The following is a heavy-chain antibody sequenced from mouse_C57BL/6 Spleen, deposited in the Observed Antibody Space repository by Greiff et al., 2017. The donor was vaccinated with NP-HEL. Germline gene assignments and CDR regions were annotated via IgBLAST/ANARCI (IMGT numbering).Heavy chain of an antibody. Sequence: QVTLKVSGPGILQSSQTLSLTCSFSGFSLSTSGMGVSWIRQPSGKGLEWLSLIYWVDVKRYNPSLKSRLSISKDTSRNQVFLKITSVDTADTATCYCARSYYGNYEGYFDYRGPGTTLTVAS. J-gene: IGHJ2*01. CDR2: IYWVDVK. CDR1: GFSLSTSGMG. CDR3: ARSYYGNYEGYFDY. V-gene: IGHV8-12*01. D-gene: IGHD2-1*01.